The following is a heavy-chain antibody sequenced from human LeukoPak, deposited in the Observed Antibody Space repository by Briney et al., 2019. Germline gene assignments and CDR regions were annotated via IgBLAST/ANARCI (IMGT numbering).Heavy chain of an antibody. CDR3: ARDPAYCSSTSCSLGY. Sequence: GASVKVSCKASGGTFSSYAISWVRQAPGQGLEWMGRIIPILGIANYAQKFQGRVTVTADKSTSTAYMELSSLRSEDTAVYYGARDPAYCSSTSCSLGYWGQGTLVTVSS. J-gene: IGHJ4*02. V-gene: IGHV1-69*04. D-gene: IGHD2-2*01. CDR1: GGTFSSYA. CDR2: IIPILGIA.